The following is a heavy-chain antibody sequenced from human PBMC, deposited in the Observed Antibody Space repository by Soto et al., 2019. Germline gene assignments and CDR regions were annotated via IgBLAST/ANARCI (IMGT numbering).Heavy chain of an antibody. V-gene: IGHV1-18*01. CDR3: ARRDASSSWYSGHYGMDV. CDR2: ISAYNGNT. J-gene: IGHJ6*02. D-gene: IGHD6-13*01. CDR1: GYTFTSYG. Sequence: QVQLVQSGAEVKKPGASVKVSCKASGYTFTSYGISWVRQAPGQGLEWMGWISAYNGNTNYAQKLQGRVTMTTDTSTSTAYRELRSLRSDDTAVYYCARRDASSSWYSGHYGMDVWGQGTTVTVSS.